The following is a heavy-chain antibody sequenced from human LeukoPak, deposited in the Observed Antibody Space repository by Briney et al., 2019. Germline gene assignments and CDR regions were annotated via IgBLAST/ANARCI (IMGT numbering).Heavy chain of an antibody. D-gene: IGHD6-19*01. CDR3: AKMGSGWLDHFDF. V-gene: IGHV3-23*01. CDR1: GFTFATFA. CDR2: ISSSGGST. J-gene: IGHJ4*01. Sequence: GGSLRLSCAASGFTFATFAMNWVRQVPGRGLEWVSAISSSGGSTSFADSVKGRFTISRDNSKNTLSLQMNSLRAEDTAVYYCAKMGSGWLDHFDFWGQGSLVTVSS.